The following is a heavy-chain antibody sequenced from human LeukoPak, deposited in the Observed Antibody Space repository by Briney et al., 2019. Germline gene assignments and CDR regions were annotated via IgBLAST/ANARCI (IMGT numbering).Heavy chain of an antibody. J-gene: IGHJ4*02. CDR1: GFTVSSNY. Sequence: GGSLRLSCAASGFTVSSNYMSWVRQAPGKGLEWVSVLYSDGTTYYADSVKGRFTISRDNSKNTLYLQMNNLRAEDTAVYYCARAAYDSNGFTANHDYWGQGTLVTVSS. CDR3: ARAAYDSNGFTANHDY. CDR2: LYSDGTT. V-gene: IGHV3-53*01. D-gene: IGHD3-22*01.